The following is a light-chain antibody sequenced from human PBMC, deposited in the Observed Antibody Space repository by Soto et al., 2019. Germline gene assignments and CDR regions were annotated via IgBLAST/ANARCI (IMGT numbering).Light chain of an antibody. J-gene: IGKJ1*01. V-gene: IGKV3-11*01. CDR2: DAS. Sequence: EIALTQSPATLSLSPGERATLSCRASQSVSRYLAWYQQKPGQAPRLLIYDASNRATGIPARFSGSGSGTDFTLTISRLEPEDSAVYYCQQHGTTFGQGTKVDIK. CDR1: QSVSRY. CDR3: QQHGTT.